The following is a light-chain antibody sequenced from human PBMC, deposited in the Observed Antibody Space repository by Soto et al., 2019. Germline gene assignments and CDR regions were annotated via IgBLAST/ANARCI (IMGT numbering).Light chain of an antibody. CDR3: SSYTSSSTLV. CDR2: EVS. V-gene: IGLV2-14*01. Sequence: QSALTQPASVSGSPGQSITFSCTGTSSDVGAYNYVSWYQQHPGKAPKLMIYEVSNRPSGVSNRFSGSKSGNTASLTISGLQAEDEADYYCSSYTSSSTLVFGGGPQLTVL. J-gene: IGLJ3*02. CDR1: SSDVGAYNY.